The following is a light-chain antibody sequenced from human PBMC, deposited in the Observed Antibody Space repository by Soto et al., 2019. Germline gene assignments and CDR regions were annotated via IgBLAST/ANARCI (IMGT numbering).Light chain of an antibody. CDR3: QQYNSYPPT. Sequence: DIQMTQSPSTLSASVGDRVTITCRASQSISNWLAWYQQKPGKAPNLLIYKASTLQGGVPSRFSGSGSGTEFSLTIGSLQPDALATYYCQQYNSYPPTFGPGTKVDIK. J-gene: IGKJ3*01. CDR2: KAS. V-gene: IGKV1-5*03. CDR1: QSISNW.